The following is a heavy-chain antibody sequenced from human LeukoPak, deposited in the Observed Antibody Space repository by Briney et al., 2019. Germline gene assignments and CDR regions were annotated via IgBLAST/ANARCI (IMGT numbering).Heavy chain of an antibody. CDR1: GYTFTSYG. J-gene: IGHJ4*02. CDR3: ARDRPYYYGSGSYIIDY. CDR2: ISAYNGNT. D-gene: IGHD3-10*01. Sequence: ASVKVSCKASGYTFTSYGISWVRQAPGQGLEWMGWISAYNGNTNYAQRLQGRVTMTTDTSTSTAYMELRSLRSDDTAVYYCARDRPYYYGSGSYIIDYWGQGTLVTVSS. V-gene: IGHV1-18*01.